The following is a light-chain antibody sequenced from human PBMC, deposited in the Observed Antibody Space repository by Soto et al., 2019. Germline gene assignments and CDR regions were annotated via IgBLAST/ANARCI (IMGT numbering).Light chain of an antibody. CDR2: DVS. CDR3: SSYTSSSTVV. Sequence: QSVLTQPASVSGSPGQSITISCTGTSSDIGGYNYVSWYQQHPGKGPKLTIYDVSSRPSGVSHRFSGSKSGDTASLTISGLQAEDEADYYCSSYTSSSTVVFGGGTQLTVL. V-gene: IGLV2-14*03. CDR1: SSDIGGYNY. J-gene: IGLJ2*01.